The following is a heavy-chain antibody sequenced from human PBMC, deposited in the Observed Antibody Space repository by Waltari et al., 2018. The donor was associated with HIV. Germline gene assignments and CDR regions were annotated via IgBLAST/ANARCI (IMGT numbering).Heavy chain of an antibody. CDR3: AKGVRFLGP. V-gene: IGHV3-53*05. CDR2: IYGNGET. J-gene: IGHJ5*02. CDR1: GLPVKNEY. Sequence: ATGGVLVQPGGSLSLCCRVSGLPVKNEYMTWVRRSTSRGLEWIGTIYGNGETYSAASMRGRLFISRDNPGNRVFLHINNVNFADTASYFCAKGVRFLGPWSQETPVTVSS. D-gene: IGHD3-3*01.